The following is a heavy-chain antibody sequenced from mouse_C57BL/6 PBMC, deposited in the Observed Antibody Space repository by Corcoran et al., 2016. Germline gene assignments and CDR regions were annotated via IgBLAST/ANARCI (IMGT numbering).Heavy chain of an antibody. J-gene: IGHJ3*01. Sequence: QIQLVQSGPELKKPRETVKISCKASGYTFTTYGMSWVKQAPGKGLKWMGWINTYSGVPTYADDFKGRFAFSLETSASTAYLQINNLKNEDTATYFCAREAWFAYWGQGTLVTVSA. V-gene: IGHV9-3*01. CDR3: AREAWFAY. CDR1: GYTFTTYG. CDR2: INTYSGVP.